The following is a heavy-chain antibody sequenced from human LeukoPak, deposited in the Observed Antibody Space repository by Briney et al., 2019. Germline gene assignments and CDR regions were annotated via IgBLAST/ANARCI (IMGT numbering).Heavy chain of an antibody. J-gene: IGHJ2*01. CDR1: GFTFSSYA. V-gene: IGHV3-23*01. CDR2: ISGSGGST. CDR3: AKINDYGDSGHNAGWYFDL. Sequence: GGSLRLSCAASGFTFSSYAMSWVRQAPGKGLEWVSAISGSGGSTYYADSVKGRSTISRDNSKNTLYLQMNSLRAEDTAVYYCAKINDYGDSGHNAGWYFDLWGRGTLVTVSS. D-gene: IGHD4-17*01.